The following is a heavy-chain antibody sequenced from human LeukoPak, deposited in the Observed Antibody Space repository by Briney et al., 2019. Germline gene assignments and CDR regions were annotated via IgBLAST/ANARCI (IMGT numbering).Heavy chain of an antibody. CDR3: ARVRDGYNDAYDI. J-gene: IGHJ3*02. Sequence: AASATVSCKASGYTFSNYCIHWVRQAPGQGLEWMGIIGGSTNYAQKFQGRVTMTRDTSTSTVHMELSSLRSEDTAVYYCARVRDGYNDAYDIWGQGTMVTVHS. CDR1: GYTFSNYC. CDR2: IGGST. D-gene: IGHD5-24*01. V-gene: IGHV1-46*01.